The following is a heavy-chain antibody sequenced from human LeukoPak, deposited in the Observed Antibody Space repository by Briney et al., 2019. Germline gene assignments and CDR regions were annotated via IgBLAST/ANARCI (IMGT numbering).Heavy chain of an antibody. J-gene: IGHJ4*02. CDR1: GYTFTSYD. V-gene: IGHV1-8*01. Sequence: ASVKVSCKTSGYTFTSYDINWVRQTTGQGLEWMGWMNPNSGNTGYAQKFQGRVTMTRNPSISTAYMELSALNSADTALYYCARESGFYGSGSRYWGQGTLVTVSS. CDR3: ARESGFYGSGSRY. D-gene: IGHD3-10*01. CDR2: MNPNSGNT.